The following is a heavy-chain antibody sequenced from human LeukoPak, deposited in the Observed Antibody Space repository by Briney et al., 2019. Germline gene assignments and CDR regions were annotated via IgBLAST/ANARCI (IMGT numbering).Heavy chain of an antibody. Sequence: SEPLSLTCTVSGGSISSYYWSWIRQPAGKGLEWIGRMFTCGNSNYNPSLKSRVIMSIDTSKNQFSLKLSSVTAADTAVYYCARSIYYYDSSGHPPSPTARLFDIWGQGTMVTVSS. CDR1: GGSISSYY. V-gene: IGHV4-4*07. D-gene: IGHD3-22*01. J-gene: IGHJ3*02. CDR3: ARSIYYYDSSGHPPSPTARLFDI. CDR2: MFTCGNS.